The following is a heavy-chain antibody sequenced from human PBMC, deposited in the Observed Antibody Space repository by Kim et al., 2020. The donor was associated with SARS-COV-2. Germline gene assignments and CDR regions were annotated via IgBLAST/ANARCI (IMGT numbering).Heavy chain of an antibody. CDR3: ARGEMATITY. Sequence: NKYYADSVKGRFTISRDNSKNTLYLQMNSLRAEDTAVYYCARGEMATITYWGQGTLVTVSS. CDR2: NK. V-gene: IGHV3-30*01. D-gene: IGHD5-12*01. J-gene: IGHJ4*02.